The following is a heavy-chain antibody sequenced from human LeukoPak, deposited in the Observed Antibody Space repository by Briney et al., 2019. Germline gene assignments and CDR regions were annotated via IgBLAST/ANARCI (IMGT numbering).Heavy chain of an antibody. CDR1: GGSISSYY. D-gene: IGHD5-18*01. V-gene: IGHV4-59*01. CDR3: ARADVDTEYYFDY. J-gene: IGHJ4*02. Sequence: PSETLSLTCTVSGGSISSYYWSWIRQPPGKGLEWIGYIYYSGSTNYNPSLKSRVTISVDTSKNQFSLKLSSVTAADTAVYYCARADVDTEYYFDYWGQGTLVTVSS. CDR2: IYYSGST.